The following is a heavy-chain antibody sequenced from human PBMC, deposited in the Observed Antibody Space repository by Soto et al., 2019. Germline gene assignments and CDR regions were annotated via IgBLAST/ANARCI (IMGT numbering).Heavy chain of an antibody. CDR1: GYTFTTYG. D-gene: IGHD2-21*02. J-gene: IGHJ6*02. CDR3: ASVRTRRPIVLVSSIREGPYYHYVMDV. CDR2: INGYTGNT. Sequence: ASVKVSCKASGYTFTTYGISWVRQASGQGLEWMGWINGYTGNTKYAQRFQGRVTMARDTSTSTAYMEVRSLRSDDTAVYYCASVRTRRPIVLVSSIREGPYYHYVMDVWGQGTKVIVSS. V-gene: IGHV1-18*04.